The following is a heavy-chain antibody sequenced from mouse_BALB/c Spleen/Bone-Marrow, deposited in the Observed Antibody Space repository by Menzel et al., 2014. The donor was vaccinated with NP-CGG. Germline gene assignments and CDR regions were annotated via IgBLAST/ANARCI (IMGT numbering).Heavy chain of an antibody. J-gene: IGHJ4*01. D-gene: IGHD1-1*01. Sequence: EVQLVESGGGLVKPGGSLKLSCAASGFAFSSYDMSWVRQTPEKGLEWVAYISSGGGSTYYPDTVKGRFTISRDTAKNTLYLQMSSLKSEDTAMYYCTRLTTVVAPYAMDYWGQGTSVTVSS. CDR2: ISSGGGST. V-gene: IGHV5-12-1*01. CDR3: TRLTTVVAPYAMDY. CDR1: GFAFSSYD.